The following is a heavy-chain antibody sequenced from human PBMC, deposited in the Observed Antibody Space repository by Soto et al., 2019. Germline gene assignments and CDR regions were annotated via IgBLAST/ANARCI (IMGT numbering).Heavy chain of an antibody. CDR2: INANSGGT. CDR3: ARGPVTAWDNWFDL. D-gene: IGHD2-21*02. V-gene: IGHV1-2*04. CDR1: GYTFIDYY. Sequence: QVQLGQSGAEVKKPGASVKVSCKTSGYTFIDYYIHWVRQAPGQGLEWMGWINANSGGTNYAQKFQGWVTLTRDTSISTAYMELNTDDTAVYYCARGPVTAWDNWFDLWGQGTLVTVSS. J-gene: IGHJ5*02.